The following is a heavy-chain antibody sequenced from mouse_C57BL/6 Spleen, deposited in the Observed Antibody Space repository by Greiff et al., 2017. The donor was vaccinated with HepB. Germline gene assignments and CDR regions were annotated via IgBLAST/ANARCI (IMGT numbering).Heavy chain of an antibody. Sequence: QVQLKQPGTELVKPGASVKLSCKASGYTFTSYWMHWVKQRPGQGLEWIGNINPSNGGTNYNEKFKSKATLTVDKSSSTAYMQLSSLTSEDSAVYYCAVMGQGRYAMDYWGQGTSVTVSS. CDR3: AVMGQGRYAMDY. D-gene: IGHD3-3*01. J-gene: IGHJ4*01. CDR2: INPSNGGT. CDR1: GYTFTSYW. V-gene: IGHV1-53*01.